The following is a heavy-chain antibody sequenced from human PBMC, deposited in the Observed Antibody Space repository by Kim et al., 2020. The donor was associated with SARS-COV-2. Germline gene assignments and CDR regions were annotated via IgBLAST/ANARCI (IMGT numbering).Heavy chain of an antibody. CDR1: GFTFSSYG. Sequence: GRSLRLSCAASGFTFSSYGMHWVRQAPGKGLEWVAVISYDGSNKYYADSVKGRFTISRDNSKNTLYLQMNSLRAEDTAVYYCAKDNGLVLDYFDYWGQGTLVTVSS. J-gene: IGHJ4*02. CDR2: ISYDGSNK. D-gene: IGHD6-19*01. V-gene: IGHV3-30*18. CDR3: AKDNGLVLDYFDY.